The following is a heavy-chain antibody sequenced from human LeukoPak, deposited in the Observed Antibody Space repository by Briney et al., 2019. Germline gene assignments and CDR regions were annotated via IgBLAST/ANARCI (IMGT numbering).Heavy chain of an antibody. Sequence: PSETLSLTCTVSGGSVSSYYWSWIRRPPGRGLEWIAYLSHSGSSDSNPSLTSRVTTLVDTSKNQFSLKLTSVTAADTAVYYCAREGGRYRPLDYSGQGTLVTVAS. CDR1: GGSVSSYY. V-gene: IGHV4-59*02. J-gene: IGHJ4*02. CDR2: LSHSGSS. D-gene: IGHD3-16*02. CDR3: AREGGRYRPLDY.